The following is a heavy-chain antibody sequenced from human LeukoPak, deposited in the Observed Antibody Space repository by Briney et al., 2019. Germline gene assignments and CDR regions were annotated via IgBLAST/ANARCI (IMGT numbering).Heavy chain of an antibody. CDR2: IIGSAGST. CDR3: VKDGRGSGYLLRNAFDI. J-gene: IGHJ3*02. Sequence: GALRLSCAASGFTFSSYAMSWVRQAPGKGLEWVSAIIGSAGSTYYADSVKGRLTISRDNSKNTLFLQMNSLRAEDTAVYYCVKDGRGSGYLLRNAFDIWGQGTMVTVSS. CDR1: GFTFSSYA. V-gene: IGHV3-23*01. D-gene: IGHD3-22*01.